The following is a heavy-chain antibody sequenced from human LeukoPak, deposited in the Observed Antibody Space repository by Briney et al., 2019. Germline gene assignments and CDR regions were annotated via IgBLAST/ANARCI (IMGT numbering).Heavy chain of an antibody. CDR1: GFTFSDYY. V-gene: IGHV3-11*04. CDR2: ISSSGSTI. CDR3: AREHSGSYYDPFDY. J-gene: IGHJ4*02. D-gene: IGHD1-26*01. Sequence: GGSLRLSCAASGFTFSDYYMSWIRQAPGKGLEWVSYISSSGSTIYYADSVKVRFTISRDNAKNSLYLQMNSLRAEDTAVYYCAREHSGSYYDPFDYWGQGTLVTVSS.